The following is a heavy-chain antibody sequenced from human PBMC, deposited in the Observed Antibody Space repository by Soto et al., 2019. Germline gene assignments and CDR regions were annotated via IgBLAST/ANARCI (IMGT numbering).Heavy chain of an antibody. D-gene: IGHD1-1*01. CDR2: IYYSGST. J-gene: IGHJ4*02. Sequence: PSETLCLTCTVAGASISNFYWSWIRQPPGKGLEWIGYIYYSGSTNYNPSLKSRVTISVDTSKNQFSLKLSSVTAADTAVYYCASGKLDYWGQGTLVTVSS. CDR1: GASISNFY. CDR3: ASGKLDY. V-gene: IGHV4-59*01.